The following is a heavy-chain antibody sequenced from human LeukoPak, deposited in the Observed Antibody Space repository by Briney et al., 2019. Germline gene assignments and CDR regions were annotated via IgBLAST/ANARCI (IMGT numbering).Heavy chain of an antibody. CDR2: IYTSGST. Sequence: PSETLSLTCTVSGGSISSYYWSWIQQPPGKGLEWIGYIYTSGSTNYNPSLKSRVTISVDTSKNQFSLKLSSVTAADTAVYYCARLGGTTNAFDIWGQGTMVTVSS. J-gene: IGHJ3*02. V-gene: IGHV4-4*09. CDR3: ARLGGTTNAFDI. CDR1: GGSISSYY. D-gene: IGHD1-1*01.